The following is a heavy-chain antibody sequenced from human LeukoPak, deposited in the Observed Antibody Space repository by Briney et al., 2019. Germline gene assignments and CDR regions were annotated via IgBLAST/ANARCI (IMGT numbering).Heavy chain of an antibody. CDR1: GFTFSDYY. J-gene: IGHJ4*02. CDR2: ISSSGSTI. V-gene: IGHV3-11*01. Sequence: KSGGSLRLSCAASGFTFSDYYMSWIRQAPGKGLEWVSYISSSGSTIYYAASVKGRFTISRDNAKNSLYLQMNSLRAEDTAVYYCARAYDYVWGSYRYPDYWGQGTLVTVSS. CDR3: ARAYDYVWGSYRYPDY. D-gene: IGHD3-16*02.